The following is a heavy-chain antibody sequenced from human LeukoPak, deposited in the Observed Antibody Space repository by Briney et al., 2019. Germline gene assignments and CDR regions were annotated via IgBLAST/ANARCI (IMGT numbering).Heavy chain of an antibody. J-gene: IGHJ3*02. CDR1: GYTFISYG. D-gene: IGHD3-22*01. Sequence: ASVKVSCKASGYTFISYGISWARPAPGQGLEWMGWVSNYNGRTHYAQNIQGRVTMTTDTSTSTAYMELRSLKSDDTAVYYCARDYYESSGYNFDVFDIWGQGTMVTVSS. CDR2: VSNYNGRT. CDR3: ARDYYESSGYNFDVFDI. V-gene: IGHV1-18*01.